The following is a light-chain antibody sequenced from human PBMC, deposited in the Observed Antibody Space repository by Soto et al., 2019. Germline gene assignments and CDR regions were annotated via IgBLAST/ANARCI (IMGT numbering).Light chain of an antibody. J-gene: IGKJ4*01. V-gene: IGKV3-20*01. CDR1: QSVITY. CDR2: GAS. Sequence: ESVLTQSPGTLSLSPGERATLSCRASQSVITYLAWYQQKPGQAPRLLIYGASSRATGIPDRFSGSGSGTDFTLTISRLEPEDVAVYYCQQYGSTPLTFGGGTKVDIK. CDR3: QQYGSTPLT.